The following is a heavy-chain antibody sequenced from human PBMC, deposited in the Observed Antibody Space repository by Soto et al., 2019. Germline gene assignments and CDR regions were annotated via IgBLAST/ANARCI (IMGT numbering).Heavy chain of an antibody. J-gene: IGHJ4*02. CDR2: INPRDGGT. CDR3: ARDMGNGDFYFDY. D-gene: IGHD4-17*01. Sequence: QVQLVQSGAEVKKPGASVKVSCKASGYSLTTYYIHWLRQAPGQGLEWMGMINPRDGGTSYAHKIHGRITMTRDSSTTTFYMELGSLRSDDTVVYYCARDMGNGDFYFDYWGQGTLVTVSS. CDR1: GYSLTTYY. V-gene: IGHV1-46*01.